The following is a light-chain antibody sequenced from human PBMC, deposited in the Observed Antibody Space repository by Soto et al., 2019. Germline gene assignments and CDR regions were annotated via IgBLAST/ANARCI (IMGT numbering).Light chain of an antibody. V-gene: IGLV2-14*01. J-gene: IGLJ1*01. CDR2: DVS. CDR1: SSDVGGYNY. Sequence: QSALTQPASVSGSPGQSITISCTGTSSDVGGYNYVSWYQQHPGKAPKLMIYDVSNRPSGVSNRFSGSKSGNTASLTISGLRAEDEADYYCSSDTSSSTLVFGTGTKVTVL. CDR3: SSDTSSSTLV.